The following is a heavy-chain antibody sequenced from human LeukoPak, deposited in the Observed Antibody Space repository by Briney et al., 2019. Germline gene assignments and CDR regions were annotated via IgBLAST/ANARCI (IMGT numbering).Heavy chain of an antibody. J-gene: IGHJ6*03. CDR3: ARDHTSAAQGGQYYYYYYMDV. V-gene: IGHV1-69*05. CDR2: IIPIFGTA. D-gene: IGHD6-25*01. CDR1: GGTFSSYA. Sequence: GASVKVSCKASGGTFSSYAISWVRQAPGQGLEWMGGIIPIFGTANYAQKFQGRVTITTDESTSTAYMELSSLRSEDTAVYYCARDHTSAAQGGQYYYYYYMDVWGKGTTVTVSS.